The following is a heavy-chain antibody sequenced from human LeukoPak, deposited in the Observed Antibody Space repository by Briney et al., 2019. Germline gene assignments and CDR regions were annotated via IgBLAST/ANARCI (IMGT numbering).Heavy chain of an antibody. CDR1: GFTFSSYA. CDR2: ISGSGGST. D-gene: IGHD6-13*01. J-gene: IGHJ4*02. V-gene: IGHV3-23*01. CDR3: ATARIIPAAPFNY. Sequence: GGSLRLSCAASGFTFSSYAMSWVRQAPGKGLEWVSAISGSGGSTYYADSVKGRFTISRDNSSNTLYLQMNTLRAEDTAVYYCATARIIPAAPFNYWGQGTLVTVSS.